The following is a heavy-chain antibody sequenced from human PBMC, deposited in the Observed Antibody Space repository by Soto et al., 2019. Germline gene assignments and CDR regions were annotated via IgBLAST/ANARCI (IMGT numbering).Heavy chain of an antibody. CDR2: IYYSGST. V-gene: IGHV4-31*03. CDR3: ARGPDRLRIHLRLD. D-gene: IGHD4-17*01. J-gene: IGHJ1*01. CDR1: GGSISSGGYY. Sequence: QVQLQESGPGLVKPSQTLSLTCTVSGGSISSGGYYWSWIRQHPGKGLEGIGYIYYSGSTYYNPYHKSRVTRSVDTSKNQFSLKLSSVTAADTAVYYCARGPDRLRIHLRLDWGQGTLVTVSS.